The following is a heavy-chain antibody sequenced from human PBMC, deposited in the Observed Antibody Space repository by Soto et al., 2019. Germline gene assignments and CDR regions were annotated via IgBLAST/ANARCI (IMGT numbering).Heavy chain of an antibody. J-gene: IGHJ4*02. D-gene: IGHD3-3*01. CDR2: INPSGGST. Sequence: ASVKVSCKASGYTFTTYYIHWVRQAPGQGLEWMGIINPSGGSTSYAQKFQGRVTMTRDTSTSTVYMELSSLKSEDTAVYYCAKEDKGFLEWLLWLPKYYFDYWGQGTLVTVSS. V-gene: IGHV1-46*01. CDR3: AKEDKGFLEWLLWLPKYYFDY. CDR1: GYTFTTYY.